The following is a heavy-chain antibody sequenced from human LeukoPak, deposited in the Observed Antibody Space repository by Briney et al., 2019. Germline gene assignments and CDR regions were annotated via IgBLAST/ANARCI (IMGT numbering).Heavy chain of an antibody. CDR3: AKASEYYGSGSYPIGGFY. J-gene: IGHJ4*02. CDR1: GFTFSSYS. CDR2: ISGSGGST. V-gene: IGHV3-23*01. D-gene: IGHD3-10*01. Sequence: GGSLRLSCAASGFTFSSYSMNWVRQAPGKGLEWVSAISGSGGSTYYADSVKGRFTISRDNPKNTLYLQMNSLRAEDTAVYYCAKASEYYGSGSYPIGGFYWGQGTLVTVSS.